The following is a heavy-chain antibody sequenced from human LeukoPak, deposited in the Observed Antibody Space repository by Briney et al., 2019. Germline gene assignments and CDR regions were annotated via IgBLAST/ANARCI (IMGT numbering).Heavy chain of an antibody. V-gene: IGHV3-48*01. J-gene: IGHJ4*02. CDR1: GFTISDYS. Sequence: GGSLRLSCAASGFTISDYSMKWVRQAPGKGLEWISYIGIDSGNTNYTDSVKGRFTTSGDKAKTSLYLQMNSLRVEDTAVYYCARDYKYAFDNWGQGTLVTVSS. CDR2: IGIDSGNT. CDR3: ARDYKYAFDN. D-gene: IGHD5-24*01.